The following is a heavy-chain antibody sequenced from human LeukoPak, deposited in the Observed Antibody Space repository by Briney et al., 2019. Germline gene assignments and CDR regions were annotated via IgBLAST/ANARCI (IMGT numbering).Heavy chain of an antibody. CDR1: GGSISSSSYY. D-gene: IGHD4-17*01. CDR2: IYYSGST. Sequence: SETLSLTCTVSGGSISSSSYYWGWIRQPPGTGLEWIGSIYYSGSTYYNPSLKSRVTISVDTSKNQFSLKLSSVTAADTAVYYCARGDYGDYEYYFDYWGQGTLVTVSS. V-gene: IGHV4-39*07. CDR3: ARGDYGDYEYYFDY. J-gene: IGHJ4*02.